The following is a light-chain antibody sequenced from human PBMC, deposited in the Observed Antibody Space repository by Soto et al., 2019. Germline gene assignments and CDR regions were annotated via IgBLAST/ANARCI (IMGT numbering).Light chain of an antibody. CDR1: QRISTY. Sequence: DIQLTQSPSSLSASVGDRITITCRASQRISTYLNWYQQKAGKAPHLVIYTASSLHSGVPSRFSGSGSGTDFTLTISSLQPEDFVTYYCQQHYDTPWTFGQGTKVEV. CDR3: QQHYDTPWT. CDR2: TAS. J-gene: IGKJ1*01. V-gene: IGKV1-39*01.